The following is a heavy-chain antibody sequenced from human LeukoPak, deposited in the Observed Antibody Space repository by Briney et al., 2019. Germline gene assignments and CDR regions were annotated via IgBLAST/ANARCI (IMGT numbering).Heavy chain of an antibody. V-gene: IGHV3-48*04. CDR3: AELSITMIGGV. CDR1: GFTFSSYG. D-gene: IGHD3-10*02. Sequence: PGGSLRLSCAASGFTFSSYGMSWVRQAPGKGLEWVSYISSSGSTICYADSVKGRFTISRDNAKNSLYLQMNSLRAEDTAVYYCAELSITMIGGVWGKGTTVTISS. CDR2: ISSSGSTI. J-gene: IGHJ6*04.